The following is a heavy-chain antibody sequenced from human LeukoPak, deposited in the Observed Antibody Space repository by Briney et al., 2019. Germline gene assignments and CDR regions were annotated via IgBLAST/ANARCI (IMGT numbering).Heavy chain of an antibody. J-gene: IGHJ1*01. V-gene: IGHV3-21*01. Sequence: GGSLRLSCAASGFTFSDYFMNWVRRAPGKGLEYVSSISGSSNEIYYADSVKGRFTISRDNTKNSLYLQMNSLRAEGMAVYYCARGYCGGDCYGDWGRGTLVTVSS. CDR2: ISGSSNEI. CDR3: ARGYCGGDCYGD. CDR1: GFTFSDYF. D-gene: IGHD2-21*02.